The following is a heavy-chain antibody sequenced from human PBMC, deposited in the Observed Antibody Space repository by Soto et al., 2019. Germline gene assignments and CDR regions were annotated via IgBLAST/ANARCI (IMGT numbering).Heavy chain of an antibody. CDR1: GGSICRSGYY. V-gene: IGHV4-39*01. Sequence: PSETLSLTCTVSGGSICRSGYYWGWIRQPPGKGLEWIGSIYYSGSTYYNPSLKSRVTISVDTSKNQFSLKLSSVTAADTAVYYCARRFHFDYWGQGTLVTVSS. D-gene: IGHD2-21*01. J-gene: IGHJ4*02. CDR2: IYYSGST. CDR3: ARRFHFDY.